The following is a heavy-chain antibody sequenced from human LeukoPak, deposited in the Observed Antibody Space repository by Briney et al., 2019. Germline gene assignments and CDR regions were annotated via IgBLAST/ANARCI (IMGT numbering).Heavy chain of an antibody. CDR3: ARGLSRWSTPTSSYYYRMDV. CDR2: IIPIFNTI. J-gene: IGHJ6*02. CDR1: GGTLSTYS. Sequence: ASVKVSCKASGGTLSTYSISWERQAPGQGLEWMGGIIPIFNTINYAQRFQGRVTLTADESTNTAYMELSSLRSEDTAVYYCARGLSRWSTPTSSYYYRMDVWGQGTTVAVSS. V-gene: IGHV1-69*13. D-gene: IGHD4-23*01.